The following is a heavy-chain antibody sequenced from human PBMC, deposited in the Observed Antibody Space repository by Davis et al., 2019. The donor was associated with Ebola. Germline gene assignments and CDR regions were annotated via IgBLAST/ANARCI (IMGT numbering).Heavy chain of an antibody. CDR2: IYHSGST. CDR1: GYSISSGYY. V-gene: IGHV4-38-2*02. J-gene: IGHJ6*03. CDR3: AREGYSYGVYYYYYYMDV. Sequence: PSETLSLTCTVSGYSISSGYYWGWIRQPPGKGLEWIGSIYHSGSTYYNPSLKSRVTISVDTSKNQFSLKLSSVTAADTAVYYCAREGYSYGVYYYYYYMDVWGKGTTVTVSS. D-gene: IGHD5-18*01.